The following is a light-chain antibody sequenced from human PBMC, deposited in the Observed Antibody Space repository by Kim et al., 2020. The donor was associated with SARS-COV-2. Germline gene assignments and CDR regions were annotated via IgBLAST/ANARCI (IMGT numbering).Light chain of an antibody. J-gene: IGLJ3*02. CDR2: RND. Sequence: GQRRTTSCSGRLSHIRNNYALCVQHIPGMAPKLLLYRNDQRPSGVPDRFSGSKSGTSASLAISGLRSEDEADYYCAAWDDTLSGWVFGGGTQLTVL. CDR3: AAWDDTLSGWV. CDR1: LSHIRNNY. V-gene: IGLV1-47*01.